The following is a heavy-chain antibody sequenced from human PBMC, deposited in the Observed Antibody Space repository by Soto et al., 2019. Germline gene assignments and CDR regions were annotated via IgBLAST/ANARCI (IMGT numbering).Heavy chain of an antibody. D-gene: IGHD3-3*01. CDR1: GGSINIEGFY. V-gene: IGHV4-31*03. CDR2: INYNGIT. Sequence: SETLSLTCNVSGGSINIEGFYWSWVRRHPGKGLEWMGYINYNGITYYNRSLRSRVTMSIDTSKNQFSLRLSSVAAADTAVYYCTRASYTSWSMGYYYYGMDVWGHGTTVTVSS. CDR3: TRASYTSWSMGYYYYGMDV. J-gene: IGHJ6*02.